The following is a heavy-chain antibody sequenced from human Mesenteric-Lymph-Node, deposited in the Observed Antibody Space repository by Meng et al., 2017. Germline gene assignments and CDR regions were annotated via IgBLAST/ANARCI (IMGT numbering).Heavy chain of an antibody. Sequence: GGSLRLSCVASGLTFSSYWMTWVRQAPGKGLEWVANIKQDGSEKYYVDSVKGRFTISRDNAKNSLYLQMNSLRAEDTAVYYCARDKWSLAYWGQGTLVTVSS. J-gene: IGHJ4*02. CDR1: GLTFSSYW. D-gene: IGHD2-15*01. CDR2: IKQDGSEK. CDR3: ARDKWSLAY. V-gene: IGHV3-7*01.